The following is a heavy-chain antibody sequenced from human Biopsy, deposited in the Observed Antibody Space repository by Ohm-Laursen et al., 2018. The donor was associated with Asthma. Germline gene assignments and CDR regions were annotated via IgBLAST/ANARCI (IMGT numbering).Heavy chain of an antibody. CDR1: GGTFSNYV. Sequence: SVKVACKASGGTFSNYVFSWVRQAPGQGLEWMGGIIPMFGTTKYTQKFQARVSITADEATSTVYMELSSLRSEDTAVYYCARVLTTEEGDTWFDPWGQGTLVTVSS. CDR3: ARVLTTEEGDTWFDP. D-gene: IGHD4-11*01. J-gene: IGHJ5*02. V-gene: IGHV1-69*13. CDR2: IIPMFGTT.